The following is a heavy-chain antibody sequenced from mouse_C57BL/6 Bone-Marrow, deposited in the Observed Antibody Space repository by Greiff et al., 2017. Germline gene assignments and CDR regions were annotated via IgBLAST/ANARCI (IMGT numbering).Heavy chain of an antibody. D-gene: IGHD1-1*01. CDR3: ATYYYGSSPFSY. CDR1: GYSFTGYF. J-gene: IGHJ3*01. V-gene: IGHV1-20*01. CDR2: INPYNGDT. Sequence: VHVKQSGPELVKPGDSVKISCKASGYSFTGYFMNWVMQSHGQSLEWIGRINPYNGDTFSNQKFKGKATLTVDKSSSTAHMELRSLTSEDSAVYYDATYYYGSSPFSYWGQGTLVTVSA.